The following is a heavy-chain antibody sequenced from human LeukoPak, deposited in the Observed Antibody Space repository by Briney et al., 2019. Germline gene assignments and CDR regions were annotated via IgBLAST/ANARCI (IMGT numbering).Heavy chain of an antibody. V-gene: IGHV1-69*04. CDR1: GGTFSTYV. CDR3: ARASSTRGRDAFDI. J-gene: IGHJ3*02. D-gene: IGHD2-2*01. Sequence: SVKVSCKASGGTFSTYVFSWVRQAPGQGLEWMGRIIPLLDETDYAQKFQGRVTITADKSTSTVFMDVSSLKSDDTAVYYCARASSTRGRDAFDIWGQGTMVTVSS. CDR2: IIPLLDET.